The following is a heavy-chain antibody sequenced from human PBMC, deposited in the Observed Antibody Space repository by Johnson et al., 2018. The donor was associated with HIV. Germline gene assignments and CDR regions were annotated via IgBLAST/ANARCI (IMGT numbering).Heavy chain of an antibody. J-gene: IGHJ3*02. V-gene: IGHV3-20*04. CDR1: GFTFDDLG. D-gene: IGHD3-10*01. Sequence: MQLVESGGGVVRPGGSLRLSCAASGFTFDDLGMGWVRQAPGKGLEWVSGINWNGGSKGYAESVKGRFSISRDNAKNSLYLQMNSLRGEDTGLYYCARAGGAMGVNGFDMWGQGTMVTVSS. CDR3: ARAGGAMGVNGFDM. CDR2: INWNGGSK.